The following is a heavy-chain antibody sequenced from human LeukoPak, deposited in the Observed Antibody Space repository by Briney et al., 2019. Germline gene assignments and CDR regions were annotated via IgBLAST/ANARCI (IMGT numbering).Heavy chain of an antibody. V-gene: IGHV3-23*01. CDR1: GFTFSSCG. CDR3: AKDSGKYSDDY. J-gene: IGHJ4*02. CDR2: LSDSGGST. D-gene: IGHD1-26*01. Sequence: GGTLRLSCAASGFTFSSCGMSWVRQAPGKGLEWVSALSDSGGSTFYADSVKGRFTISRDNSKNTLYLQMNSLRADDTAIYYCAKDSGKYSDDYWGQGTLVTVS.